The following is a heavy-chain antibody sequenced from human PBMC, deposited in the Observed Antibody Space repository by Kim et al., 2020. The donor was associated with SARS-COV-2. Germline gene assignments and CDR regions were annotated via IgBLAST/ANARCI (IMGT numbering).Heavy chain of an antibody. CDR3: AKDRGHWYFDL. V-gene: IGHV3-23*01. Sequence: YADAGKGRFTISRENAKNTLWLQRNSLRAEDTAIYYCAKDRGHWYFDLWGRGTLVTVSS. J-gene: IGHJ2*01. D-gene: IGHD3-10*01.